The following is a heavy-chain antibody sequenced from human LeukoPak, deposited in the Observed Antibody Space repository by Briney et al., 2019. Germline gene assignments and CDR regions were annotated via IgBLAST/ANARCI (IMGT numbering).Heavy chain of an antibody. CDR1: GDPISGYSDY. CDR3: AREYSAFDY. J-gene: IGHJ4*02. V-gene: IGHV4-61*08. CDR2: IYYSGST. Sequence: SETLSLTCTVSGDPISGYSDYKWTWIRQPPGKRLEWIGYIYYSGSTNYNPSLRSRVTISVDTSKNQFSLKLTSVTAADTAVYYCAREYSAFDYWSQGTLVTVSS. D-gene: IGHD5-12*01.